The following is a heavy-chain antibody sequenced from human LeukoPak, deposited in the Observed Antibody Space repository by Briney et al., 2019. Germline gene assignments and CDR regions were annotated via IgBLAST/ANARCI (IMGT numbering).Heavy chain of an antibody. D-gene: IGHD6-19*01. CDR1: GFTFRTYA. CDR2: ISYDGSNK. Sequence: GGSLRLSCAASGFTFRTYARHWVRQAPGKGLEWVAVISYDGSNKYYADSVKGRFTISRDNSKNTLYLQMNSLRAEDTAVYYCARDRDPIIAVAGTLDYWGQGTLVTVSS. CDR3: ARDRDPIIAVAGTLDY. J-gene: IGHJ4*02. V-gene: IGHV3-30-3*01.